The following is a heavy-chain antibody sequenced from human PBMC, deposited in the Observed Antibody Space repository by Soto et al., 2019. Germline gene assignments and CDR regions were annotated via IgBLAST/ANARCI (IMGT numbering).Heavy chain of an antibody. J-gene: IGHJ6*02. CDR3: TKSIGAYAMDV. V-gene: IGHV3-73*01. CDR2: IRGKTDTYAT. Sequence: PGGSLRLSCAASGFTFSGSSMHWVRQASGKGLEWVGRIRGKTDTYATAYAAPVRGRFTISRDDSKNTAYLQMNSLKTEDTAVYFCTKSIGAYAMDVWGQGTRVTVSS. D-gene: IGHD6-6*01. CDR1: GFTFSGSS.